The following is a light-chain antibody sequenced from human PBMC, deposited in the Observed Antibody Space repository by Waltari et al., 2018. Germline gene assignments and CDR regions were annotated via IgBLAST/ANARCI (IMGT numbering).Light chain of an antibody. Sequence: EVVMTQSPATLSLSPGESATLSCRASLSVGTHLAWYQQKPGQAHRLLIYDASNRATGIPVRFSGSGSGTDFTLTISTLEPEDFAVYYCQQRSSGRTFGQGTKVEIK. CDR1: LSVGTH. CDR3: QQRSSGRT. CDR2: DAS. V-gene: IGKV3-11*01. J-gene: IGKJ1*01.